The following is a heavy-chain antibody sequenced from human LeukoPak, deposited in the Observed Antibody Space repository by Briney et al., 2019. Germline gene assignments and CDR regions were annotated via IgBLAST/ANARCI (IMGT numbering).Heavy chain of an antibody. CDR2: INESGST. CDR1: GGPFSHYY. V-gene: IGHV4-34*01. CDR3: ASRVGRYLYYFGMDV. D-gene: IGHD1-26*01. Sequence: PSETLSLTCAVYGGPFSHYYWTWIRQPPGKGREWIGEINESGSTNYDPSLKSRVSISVDTSKNHFSLNLTSVTAADTAVYYCASRVGRYLYYFGMDVWGQGTTVTVSS. J-gene: IGHJ6*02.